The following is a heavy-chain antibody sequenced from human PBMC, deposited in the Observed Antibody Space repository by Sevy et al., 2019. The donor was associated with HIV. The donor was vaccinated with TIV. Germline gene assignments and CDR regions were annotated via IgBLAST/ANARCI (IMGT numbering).Heavy chain of an antibody. D-gene: IGHD6-13*01. Sequence: SETLSLTCTVSGGSISSYYWSWIRQPPGKGLEWIGYIYYSGSTNYNPSLKSRVTISVDTSKNQLSLKLSSVTAADTAVYYCARAGQQLVKGFDYWGQGTLVTVSS. CDR3: ARAGQQLVKGFDY. CDR1: GGSISSYY. CDR2: IYYSGST. J-gene: IGHJ4*02. V-gene: IGHV4-59*01.